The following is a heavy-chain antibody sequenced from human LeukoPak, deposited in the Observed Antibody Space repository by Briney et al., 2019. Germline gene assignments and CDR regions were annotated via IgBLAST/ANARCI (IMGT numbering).Heavy chain of an antibody. CDR3: ARVMPSGWYYFDY. J-gene: IGHJ4*02. Sequence: GGSLRLSCAASGFTFSHYYVIWIRHSPGKGLEWVSYISSSSSYTNYAGSVKGRFTIYRDNSKSTLYLQMNSLRAEDTALHYCARVMPSGWYYFDYWGQGTLVTVSS. V-gene: IGHV3-11*06. CDR1: GFTFSHYY. CDR2: ISSSSSYT. D-gene: IGHD6-19*01.